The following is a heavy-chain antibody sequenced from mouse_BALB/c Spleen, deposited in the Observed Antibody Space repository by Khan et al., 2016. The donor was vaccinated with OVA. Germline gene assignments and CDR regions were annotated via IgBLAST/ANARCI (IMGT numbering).Heavy chain of an antibody. V-gene: IGHV1S56*01. CDR1: GDTFISYY. CDR3: AISYYGRFWYVDV. D-gene: IGHD1-1*01. Sequence: QVQLQQSGLELVNPGASVKMSCKASGDTFISYYIHWVKQRPGQGLEWIGWIYPGDGRTKYNEKFKGKTTLTADKSSSTAYMLLSSLTSEDSAIYFCAISYYGRFWYVDVWGAGTTVTVSS. CDR2: IYPGDGRT. J-gene: IGHJ1*01.